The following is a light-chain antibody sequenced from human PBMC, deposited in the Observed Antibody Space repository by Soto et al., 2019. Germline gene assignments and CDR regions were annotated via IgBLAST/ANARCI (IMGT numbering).Light chain of an antibody. CDR2: DVS. V-gene: IGLV2-11*01. CDR1: GSDVGGYDF. CDR3: CSFAGTYTVV. J-gene: IGLJ2*01. Sequence: QSALTQPRSVSGSPGQSVTISCTGTGSDVGGYDFVSWYQQHPGKAPKLMIYDVSKRPSGVTDRFSGSKSGSTASLTISGLLADDEADYFCCSFAGTYTVVFCGGHKVTDL.